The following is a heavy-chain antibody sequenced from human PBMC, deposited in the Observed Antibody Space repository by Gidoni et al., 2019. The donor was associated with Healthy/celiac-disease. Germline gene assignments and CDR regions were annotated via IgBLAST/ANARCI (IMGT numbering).Heavy chain of an antibody. V-gene: IGHV3-23*01. J-gene: IGHJ4*02. CDR3: AKGSSMVRGVIPFDY. D-gene: IGHD3-10*01. CDR2: ISGSGGST. CDR1: GLTFSSYA. Sequence: EVQLLESGGGLVQPGGSLRLSCAASGLTFSSYAMSWVRQAPGKGLEWVSAISGSGGSTYYADSVKGRFTISRDNSKNTLYLQMNSLRAEDTAVYYCAKGSSMVRGVIPFDYWGQGTLVTVSS.